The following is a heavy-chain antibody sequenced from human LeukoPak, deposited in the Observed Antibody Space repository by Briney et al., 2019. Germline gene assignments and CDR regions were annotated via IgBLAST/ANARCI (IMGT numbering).Heavy chain of an antibody. V-gene: IGHV1-8*01. J-gene: IGHJ6*02. CDR3: ASFRGAIPDYYYYGMDV. CDR1: GGTLSNYA. Sequence: ASVKVSCKASGGTLSNYAINWVRQAPGQGLEWMGWMNPNSGNTGYAQKFQGRVTMTRNTSISTAYMELSSLRSEDTAVYYCASFRGAIPDYYYYGMDVWGQGTTVTVSS. CDR2: MNPNSGNT. D-gene: IGHD4/OR15-4a*01.